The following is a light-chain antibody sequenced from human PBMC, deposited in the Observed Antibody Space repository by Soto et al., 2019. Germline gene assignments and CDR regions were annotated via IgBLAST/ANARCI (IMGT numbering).Light chain of an antibody. J-gene: IGLJ2*01. CDR2: DVS. CDR1: SSDVGGYNY. Sequence: QSALTQPASVSGSPGQSITISCTGTSSDVGGYNYVSWYQQHPGKVPKLMIYDVSNRPSEVSNRFSGSKSGNTASLTISGLQAEDEADYYCSSYTSSSTVVFGGGTKVTVL. V-gene: IGLV2-14*03. CDR3: SSYTSSSTVV.